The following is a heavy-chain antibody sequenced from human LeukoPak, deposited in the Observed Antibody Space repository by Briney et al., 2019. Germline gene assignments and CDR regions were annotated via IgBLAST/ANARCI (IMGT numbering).Heavy chain of an antibody. J-gene: IGHJ6*03. CDR1: GGSISSGDYY. Sequence: SQTLSLTCTVSGGSISSGDYYWSWIRQPPGKGLEWIGYIYYSGSTYYNPSLKSRVTISVDTSKNQFSLKLSSVTAADTAVYYCARARGAAGGNYYYYMDVWGKGTTVTVSS. D-gene: IGHD6-19*01. CDR2: IYYSGST. CDR3: ARARGAAGGNYYYYMDV. V-gene: IGHV4-30-4*08.